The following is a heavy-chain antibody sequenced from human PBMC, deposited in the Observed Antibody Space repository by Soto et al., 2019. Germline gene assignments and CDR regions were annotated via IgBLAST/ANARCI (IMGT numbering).Heavy chain of an antibody. CDR3: AREGIAVAGWGHYYYYGMDV. Sequence: ASVKVSFKASGYTFTSYGISWVRQAPGQGLEWMGWISAYNGNTNYAQKLQGRVTMTTDTSTSTAYMELRSLRSDDTAVYYCAREGIAVAGWGHYYYYGMDVWGQGTTVTVSS. CDR2: ISAYNGNT. J-gene: IGHJ6*02. V-gene: IGHV1-18*01. D-gene: IGHD6-19*01. CDR1: GYTFTSYG.